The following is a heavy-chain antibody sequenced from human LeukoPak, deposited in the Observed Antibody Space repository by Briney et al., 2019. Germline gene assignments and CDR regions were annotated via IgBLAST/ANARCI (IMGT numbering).Heavy chain of an antibody. CDR1: GFTFTAYH. V-gene: IGHV1-2*02. CDR3: ARGDRYHRSYSSGWKTYNWFDP. D-gene: IGHD6-19*01. CDR2: INPNSGGT. J-gene: IGHJ5*02. Sequence: ASVKVSCKASGFTFTAYHMHWVRQAPGQGLEWMGWINPNSGGTNYAQKFQGRVTMTRDTSISTAYMELSGLRSDDTAVYYCARGDRYHRSYSSGWKTYNWFDPWGQGTLVTVSS.